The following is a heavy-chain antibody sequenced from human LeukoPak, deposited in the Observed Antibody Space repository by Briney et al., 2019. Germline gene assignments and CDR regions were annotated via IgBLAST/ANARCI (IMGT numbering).Heavy chain of an antibody. J-gene: IGHJ4*02. CDR2: IYSGGST. CDR1: GGSFSGYY. Sequence: LTCAVYGGSFSGYYWSWVRQAPGKGLEWVSVIYSGGSTYYADSVKGRFTISRGNSKNTLYLQMNSLRAEDTAVYYCARGSGSYDYWGQGTLVTVSS. D-gene: IGHD3-10*01. V-gene: IGHV3-66*01. CDR3: ARGSGSYDY.